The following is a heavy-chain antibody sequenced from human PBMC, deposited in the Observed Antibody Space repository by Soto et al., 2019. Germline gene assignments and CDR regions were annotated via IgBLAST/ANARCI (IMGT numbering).Heavy chain of an antibody. CDR1: GGSISSYY. J-gene: IGHJ4*02. Sequence: PSETLSLTCSVSGGSISSYYWSWIRQPSGKGLEWIGRIYTSGSTNYNPSLKSRVTMSVDTSKNQFSLKLSSVTAADTAVYYCARDLKFGKADYWGQGSPVTVSS. CDR3: ARDLKFGKADY. CDR2: IYTSGST. V-gene: IGHV4-4*07. D-gene: IGHD3-10*01.